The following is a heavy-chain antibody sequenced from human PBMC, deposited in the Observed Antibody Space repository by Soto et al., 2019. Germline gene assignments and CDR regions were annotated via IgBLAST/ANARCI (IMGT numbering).Heavy chain of an antibody. V-gene: IGHV4-34*01. CDR1: GGSFSGYY. Sequence: PSETLSLTCAVYGGSFSGYYWSWIRQPPGKGLEWIGEINHSGSTNYNPSLKSRVTISVDTSKNQFSLKLSSVTAADTAVYYCARVYDYIWGSYRLKNKFDYWGQGTLVTVSS. CDR3: ARVYDYIWGSYRLKNKFDY. D-gene: IGHD3-16*02. J-gene: IGHJ4*02. CDR2: INHSGST.